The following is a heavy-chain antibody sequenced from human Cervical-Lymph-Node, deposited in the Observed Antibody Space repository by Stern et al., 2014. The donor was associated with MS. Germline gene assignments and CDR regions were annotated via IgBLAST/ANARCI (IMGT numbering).Heavy chain of an antibody. Sequence: EMQLVESGGGLVQPGGSLRLSCAASGFPLSIYSMNWVRQAPGKGLEWVSYISTISTIDYADSVKGRFTISRDNAKNSLYLQMNSLRAEDTAVYFCARDDWVERLDSWGQGTLVTVSS. D-gene: IGHD1-1*01. CDR1: GFPLSIYS. V-gene: IGHV3-48*01. J-gene: IGHJ5*01. CDR2: ISTISTI. CDR3: ARDDWVERLDS.